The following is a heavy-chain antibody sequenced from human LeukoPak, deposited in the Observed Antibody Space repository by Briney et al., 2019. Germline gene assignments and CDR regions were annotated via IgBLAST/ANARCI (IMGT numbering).Heavy chain of an antibody. D-gene: IGHD3-22*01. J-gene: IGHJ5*02. CDR1: GFTFRNYW. V-gene: IGHV3-74*01. CDR3: ARDLGQYYDTSDNWFDP. CDR2: INSDEINT. Sequence: GGSLRLSCAASGFTFRNYWMHWVRQTPGKGLVWVSRINSDEINTSYADSVKGRFTISRDNAKNTLNLQMNSLRAEDTADCARDLGQYYDTSDNWFDPWGQGTLVTVSS.